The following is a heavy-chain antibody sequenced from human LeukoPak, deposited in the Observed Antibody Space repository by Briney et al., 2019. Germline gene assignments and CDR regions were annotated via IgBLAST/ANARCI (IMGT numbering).Heavy chain of an antibody. Sequence: PGGSLRLSCAASGFSFSSYEMNWVRQGPGKGLEWVSFISSSTSYISYADSVKGRFTISRDNAKSSLWLQMNSLRAEDTAVYYCASATNGRFDIWGQGTMVTVSS. CDR2: ISSSTSYI. V-gene: IGHV3-21*01. CDR3: ASATNGRFDI. D-gene: IGHD2-8*01. J-gene: IGHJ3*02. CDR1: GFSFSSYE.